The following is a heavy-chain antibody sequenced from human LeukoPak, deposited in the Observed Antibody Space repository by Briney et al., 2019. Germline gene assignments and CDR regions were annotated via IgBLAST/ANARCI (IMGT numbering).Heavy chain of an antibody. CDR1: GFTVSSNY. V-gene: IGHV3-23*01. CDR2: ISGSGGST. Sequence: GGSLRLSCAASGFTVSSNYMSWVRRAPGKGLEWVSGISGSGGSTYYADSVKGRFTISRDNSKNTLYLQMNSLRAEDTAVYYCARVSYYYGMDVWGQGTTVTVSS. CDR3: ARVSYYYGMDV. J-gene: IGHJ6*02.